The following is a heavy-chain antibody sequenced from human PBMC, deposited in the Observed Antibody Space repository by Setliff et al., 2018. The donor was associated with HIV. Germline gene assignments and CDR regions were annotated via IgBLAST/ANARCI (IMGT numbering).Heavy chain of an antibody. Sequence: SETLSLTCAVSGYSISSGYYWGWIRQPPGKGLEWIGYIYYSGSTNYNPSLKSRVTLSVDTSKNQFSLKLRSVTAADTAVYYCASETVSGTIDYWGQGTLVTVSS. V-gene: IGHV4-38-2*01. CDR3: ASETVSGTIDY. CDR1: GYSISSGYY. CDR2: IYYSGST. D-gene: IGHD6-19*01. J-gene: IGHJ4*02.